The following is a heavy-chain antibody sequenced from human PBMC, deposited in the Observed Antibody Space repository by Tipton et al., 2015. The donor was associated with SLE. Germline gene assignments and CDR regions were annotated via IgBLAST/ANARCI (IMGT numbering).Heavy chain of an antibody. CDR1: GVSLSSHY. CDR2: IHYSGTT. D-gene: IGHD3-10*01. Sequence: TLSLTCTVSGVSLSSHYWSWFRQSPGKGLEWIGYIHYSGTTNYNPSLRGRVTVSVDTSKNQFSLHLSSVTAADTAIYYCARDYYGSLENWGQGTLVTVSS. CDR3: ARDYYGSLEN. V-gene: IGHV4-59*11. J-gene: IGHJ4*02.